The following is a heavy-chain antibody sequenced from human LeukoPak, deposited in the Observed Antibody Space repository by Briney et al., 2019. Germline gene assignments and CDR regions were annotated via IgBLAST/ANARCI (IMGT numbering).Heavy chain of an antibody. CDR2: FDPEDGET. CDR3: ATRYYDSSGYRLFDY. V-gene: IGHV1-24*01. J-gene: IGHJ4*02. Sequence: ASVKVSCKVSGYTLTELSMHWVRQAPGKGLEWMGGFDPEDGETIYAQKFQGRVTMTEDTSTDTAYMELSSLRSGDTAVYYCATRYYDSSGYRLFDYWGQGTLVTVSS. CDR1: GYTLTELS. D-gene: IGHD3-22*01.